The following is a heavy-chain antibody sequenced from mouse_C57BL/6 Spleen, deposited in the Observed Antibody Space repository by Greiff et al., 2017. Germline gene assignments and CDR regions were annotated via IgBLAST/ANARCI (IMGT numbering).Heavy chain of an antibody. V-gene: IGHV1-15*01. CDR1: GYTFTDYE. CDR3: TRREYGGSDWYFDD. J-gene: IGHJ1*03. Sequence: VQLQQSGAELVRPGASVTLSCKASGYTFTDYEMHWVKQTPVHGLEWIGAIDPETGGTAYNQKFKGKAILTADKSSSTAYMELRSLTSEDSAVYYSTRREYGGSDWYFDDWGKGTTVTVSS. CDR2: IDPETGGT. D-gene: IGHD1-1*01.